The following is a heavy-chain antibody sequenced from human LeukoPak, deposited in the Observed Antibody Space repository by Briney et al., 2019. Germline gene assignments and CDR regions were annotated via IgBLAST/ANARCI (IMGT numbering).Heavy chain of an antibody. D-gene: IGHD6-19*01. V-gene: IGHV1-24*01. Sequence: ASVKVSCKVSGYTLTELSMHWVRQAPGKGLEWMGGFDPEDGETIYAQKFQGRVTMTEDTSTDTAYMELSSLRSEDTAVYYCATRGWQWRHDAFDIWGQGTMVTVSS. CDR2: FDPEDGET. CDR1: GYTLTELS. CDR3: ATRGWQWRHDAFDI. J-gene: IGHJ3*02.